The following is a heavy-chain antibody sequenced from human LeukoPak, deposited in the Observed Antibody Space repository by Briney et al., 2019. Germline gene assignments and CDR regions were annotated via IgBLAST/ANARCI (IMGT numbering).Heavy chain of an antibody. Sequence: TGGSLRLSCAASGFTFSSYSMNWVRQAPGKGLEWVSSISSSSSYIYYADSVKGRFTISRDNAKNSLYLQMNSLRAEDTAVYYCARDTPGPAPFDYWGQGTLVTVYS. CDR2: ISSSSSYI. CDR1: GFTFSSYS. D-gene: IGHD3-10*01. V-gene: IGHV3-21*01. J-gene: IGHJ4*02. CDR3: ARDTPGPAPFDY.